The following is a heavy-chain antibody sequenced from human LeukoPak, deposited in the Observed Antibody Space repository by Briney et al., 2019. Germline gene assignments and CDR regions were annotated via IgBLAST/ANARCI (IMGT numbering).Heavy chain of an antibody. J-gene: IGHJ4*02. CDR3: ASLRYGSGSYYNDY. CDR1: GFTFSSFS. V-gene: IGHV3-23*01. D-gene: IGHD3-10*01. Sequence: GGSLRLSCIASGFTFSSFSMNWVRQAPGKGLEWVSGVSAGDGSTYYADSVKGRFTISKDNSKNTLYLQMNSLRAEDTAVYYCASLRYGSGSYYNDYWGQGTLVIVSS. CDR2: VSAGDGST.